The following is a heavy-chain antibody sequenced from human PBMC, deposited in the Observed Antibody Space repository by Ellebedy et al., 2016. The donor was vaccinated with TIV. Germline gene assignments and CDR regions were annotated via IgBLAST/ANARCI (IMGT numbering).Heavy chain of an antibody. CDR1: GFTFSNYG. CDR3: AKDRTSGDGYWVFDN. D-gene: IGHD5-18*01. Sequence: PGGSLRLSCTASGFTFSNYGMHWVRQAPGKGLEWVAVVSYSGNSKNYADSVKGRFTISRDNSENTVYLQMNSLRAEDTAIYFCAKDRTSGDGYWVFDNWGQGTLVTVSS. CDR2: VSYSGNSK. J-gene: IGHJ4*02. V-gene: IGHV3-30*18.